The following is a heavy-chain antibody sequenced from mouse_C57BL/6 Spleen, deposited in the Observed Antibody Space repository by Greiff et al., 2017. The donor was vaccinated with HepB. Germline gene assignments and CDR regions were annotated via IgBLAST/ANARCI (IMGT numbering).Heavy chain of an antibody. V-gene: IGHV1-15*01. D-gene: IGHD1-1*01. J-gene: IGHJ2*01. Sequence: ESGAELVRPGASVTLSCKASGYTFTDYEMHWVKQTPVHGLEWIGAIDPETGGTAYNQKFKGKAILTADKSSSTAYMELRSPTSEDSAVYYCTRPHYGSPSFDYWGQGTTLTVSS. CDR1: GYTFTDYE. CDR3: TRPHYGSPSFDY. CDR2: IDPETGGT.